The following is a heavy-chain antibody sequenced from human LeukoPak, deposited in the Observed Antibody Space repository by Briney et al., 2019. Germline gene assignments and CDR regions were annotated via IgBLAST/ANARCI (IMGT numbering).Heavy chain of an antibody. CDR1: GFTFSSYA. CDR3: AKVGTYSSSPRYFQH. Sequence: GGSLRLPCAASGFTFSSYAMIWVRQAPGKGLEWVSGISSSGNSTYYADSVKGRFTISRDNSKNTLYLQMNSMRAEDTAVYYCAKVGTYSSSPRYFQHWGQGTLVTVSS. J-gene: IGHJ1*01. D-gene: IGHD6-6*01. CDR2: ISSSGNST. V-gene: IGHV3-23*01.